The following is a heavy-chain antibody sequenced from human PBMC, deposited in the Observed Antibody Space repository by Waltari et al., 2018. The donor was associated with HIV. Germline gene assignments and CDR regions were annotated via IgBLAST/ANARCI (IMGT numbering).Heavy chain of an antibody. D-gene: IGHD3-22*01. V-gene: IGHV3-23*01. Sequence: EVQLLESGGGLVQPGGSLRLSCAASGFTFSSYAMSWVRQAPGKGLEWVSAISGSGGSTYYADSVKGRFTISRDNSKNTLYLQMNSLRAEDTAVYYCANQGDYYDSSGDAFDIWGQGTMVTVSS. J-gene: IGHJ3*02. CDR1: GFTFSSYA. CDR2: ISGSGGST. CDR3: ANQGDYYDSSGDAFDI.